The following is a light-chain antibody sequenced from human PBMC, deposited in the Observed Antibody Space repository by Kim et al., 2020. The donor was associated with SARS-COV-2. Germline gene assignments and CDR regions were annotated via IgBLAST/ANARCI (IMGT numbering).Light chain of an antibody. J-gene: IGKJ2*01. V-gene: IGKV3-11*01. CDR1: QNISTY. CDR2: DAS. CDR3: QHRTSWPPMYI. Sequence: EIVLTQSPATLSWSAGDRATLSCRASQNISTYLVWYQQKPGQAPRLLIYDASNRATSSPARFSGSGSGTAFALTISSLEPEDFAVYYCQHRTSWPPMYIFGQGTKLEI.